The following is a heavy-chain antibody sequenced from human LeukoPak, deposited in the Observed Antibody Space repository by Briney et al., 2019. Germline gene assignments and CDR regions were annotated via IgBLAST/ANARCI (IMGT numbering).Heavy chain of an antibody. CDR1: GGSISSYY. Sequence: PSETLSLTCTVSGGSISSYYWSWIRQPPGKGLEWIGHIYYSGNTNYNPSLKSRVTISVDTSKNQFSLKLSSVTAADTAVYYCARRHYGSALRDYWGQGTLVTVSS. CDR3: ARRHYGSALRDY. V-gene: IGHV4-59*08. CDR2: IYYSGNT. J-gene: IGHJ4*02. D-gene: IGHD3-10*01.